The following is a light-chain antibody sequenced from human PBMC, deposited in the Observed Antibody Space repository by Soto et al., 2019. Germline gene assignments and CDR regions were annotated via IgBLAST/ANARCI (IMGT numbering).Light chain of an antibody. CDR3: SSYAGSNNVYV. J-gene: IGLJ1*01. Sequence: QATLPKPASSSASPAHSVTISCNGTSSDVGGYNYVSWYQQHPGKAPKLMIYEVNKRPSGVPARFSGSKSGNTASLTVSGLQAEDKVDYYWSSYAGSNNVYVFGTRTKVNVL. CDR2: EVN. V-gene: IGLV2-8*01. CDR1: SSDVGGYNY.